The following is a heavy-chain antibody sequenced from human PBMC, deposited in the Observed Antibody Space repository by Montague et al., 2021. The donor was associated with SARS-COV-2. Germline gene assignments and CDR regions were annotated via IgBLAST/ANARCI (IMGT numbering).Heavy chain of an antibody. V-gene: IGHV4-31*03. Sequence: TLSLTCTVSGGSISSGGYYWSWIRQHPGKGLEWIGYIYYSGSTYYSPSLKSRVTISVDTSKNQFSLKLSSVTAADTAVYYCARGGTSKTIFGVVTHVLEVDVWGKGTTVTVSS. CDR3: ARGGTSKTIFGVVTHVLEVDV. CDR1: GGSISSGGYY. J-gene: IGHJ6*04. CDR2: IYYSGST. D-gene: IGHD3-3*01.